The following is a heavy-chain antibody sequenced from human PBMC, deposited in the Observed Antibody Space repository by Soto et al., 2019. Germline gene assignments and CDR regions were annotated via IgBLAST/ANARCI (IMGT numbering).Heavy chain of an antibody. D-gene: IGHD5-12*01. Sequence: ASVKVSCTASGRTFSSYAIRWVRQAPGQGLEWMGGIIPIFGTANDAQKFQGRVTITADESTSTAYMELSSLRSEDTGVYYGARELDVGIVATTPYYYGRDVWGQGTTVTVSS. V-gene: IGHV1-69*13. CDR2: IIPIFGTA. CDR3: ARELDVGIVATTPYYYGRDV. CDR1: GRTFSSYA. J-gene: IGHJ6*02.